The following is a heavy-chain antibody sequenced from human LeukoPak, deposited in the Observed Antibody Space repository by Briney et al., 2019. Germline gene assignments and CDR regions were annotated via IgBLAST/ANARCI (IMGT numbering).Heavy chain of an antibody. V-gene: IGHV4-31*03. CDR1: GGSISSGGYY. D-gene: IGHD2-15*01. CDR2: VYYSGST. CDR3: AREVVVAAKQFDP. J-gene: IGHJ5*02. Sequence: PSQTLSLTCTVSGGSISSGGYYWSWIRRHPGKGLEWIGYVYYSGSTYYNPSLKSRVTISVDTSKNQFSLKLSSVTAADTAVYYCAREVVVAAKQFDPWGQGTLVTVSS.